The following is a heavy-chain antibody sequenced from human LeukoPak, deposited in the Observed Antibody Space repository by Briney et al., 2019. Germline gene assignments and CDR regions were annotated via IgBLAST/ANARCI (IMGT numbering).Heavy chain of an antibody. Sequence: PSETLSLTCTVSGDFITAYYWSWIRQPPGKGLEWIGYVYYSVRTNYNPSLKSRVTISVDMPNNQFSLKMSSVTAADTAVYYCARTGVGYNYYNYYYMDVWGKGTTVTVTS. CDR2: VYYSVRT. J-gene: IGHJ6*03. V-gene: IGHV4-59*01. CDR1: GDFITAYY. D-gene: IGHD5-24*01. CDR3: ARTGVGYNYYNYYYMDV.